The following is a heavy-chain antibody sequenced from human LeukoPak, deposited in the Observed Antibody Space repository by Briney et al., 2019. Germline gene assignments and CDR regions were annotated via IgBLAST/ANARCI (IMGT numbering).Heavy chain of an antibody. Sequence: ASVKVSCKASGYTFTSYGISWVRQAPGQGLEWMGWISAYNGNTNYAQKLQGRVTMTTDTSTSTAYMELRSLRSDDTAVYYCARDLSGLLWFGGTDYWGQGTLVTVSS. CDR2: ISAYNGNT. CDR1: GYTFTSYG. D-gene: IGHD3-10*01. J-gene: IGHJ4*02. CDR3: ARDLSGLLWFGGTDY. V-gene: IGHV1-18*01.